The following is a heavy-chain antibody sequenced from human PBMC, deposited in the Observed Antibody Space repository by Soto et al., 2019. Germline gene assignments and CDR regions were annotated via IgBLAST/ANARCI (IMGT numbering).Heavy chain of an antibody. CDR2: IYHSGST. CDR3: AREGCSSTSCYQGWFDP. Sequence: QLQLQESGSGLVKPSQTLSLTCAVSGGSISSGGYSWSWIRQPPGKGLEWIGYIYHSGSTYYNPSLKSRVTISVDRSQNQFSLKLSSVTAADTAVYYCAREGCSSTSCYQGWFDPWGQGTLVTVSS. CDR1: GGSISSGGYS. J-gene: IGHJ5*02. V-gene: IGHV4-30-2*01. D-gene: IGHD2-2*01.